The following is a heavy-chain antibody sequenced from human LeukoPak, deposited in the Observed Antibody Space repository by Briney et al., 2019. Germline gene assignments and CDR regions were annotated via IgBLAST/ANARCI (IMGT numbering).Heavy chain of an antibody. CDR2: IYTSGST. D-gene: IGHD1-1*01. J-gene: IGHJ4*02. V-gene: IGHV4-61*02. CDR1: GGSISSGSYY. CDR3: ARGSFDGTGAYYFDY. Sequence: SQTLSLTCTVSGGSISSGSYYWSWIRQPAGKGLEWIGRIYTSGSTNYNPSLESRVTISVDTSKNQFSLKLSSVTAADTAVYYCARGSFDGTGAYYFDYWGQGPLVTVSS.